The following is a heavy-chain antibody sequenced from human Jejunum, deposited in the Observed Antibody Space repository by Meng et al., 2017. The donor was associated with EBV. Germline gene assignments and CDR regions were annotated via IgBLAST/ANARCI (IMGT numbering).Heavy chain of an antibody. D-gene: IGHD3-16*01. CDR2: MHHSGII. Sequence: QVQLQESGPGLVRPSETLSLIGAVSGGSISSNNWWSWVRQPPGKGLEWIGEMHHSGIINYNPSLKSRVTISVDKSKNQFSLRLTSVTAADTAVYYCSHYIWGSVPAGVFWGQGTLVTVSS. CDR1: GGSISSNNW. CDR3: SHYIWGSVPAGVF. J-gene: IGHJ4*02. V-gene: IGHV4-4*02.